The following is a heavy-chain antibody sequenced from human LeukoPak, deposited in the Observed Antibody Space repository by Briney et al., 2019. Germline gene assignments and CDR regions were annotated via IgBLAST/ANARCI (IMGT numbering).Heavy chain of an antibody. J-gene: IGHJ5*02. CDR3: ARDFRGVEQWLASRAWFDP. CDR1: GFTFSSYS. CDR2: ISSSSSYI. Sequence: GGSLRLSCAASGFTFSSYSMNWVRQAPGKGLEWVSSISSSSSYIYYADSVKGRFTISRDNAKNSLYLQMNSLRAEDTAVYYCARDFRGVEQWLASRAWFDPWGQGTLVTVSS. V-gene: IGHV3-21*01. D-gene: IGHD6-19*01.